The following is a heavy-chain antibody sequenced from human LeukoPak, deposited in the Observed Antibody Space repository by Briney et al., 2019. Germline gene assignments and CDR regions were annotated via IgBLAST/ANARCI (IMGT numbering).Heavy chain of an antibody. V-gene: IGHV1-18*01. CDR3: ARDPGLWFGELLAFDP. CDR2: ISAYNGNT. D-gene: IGHD3-10*01. J-gene: IGHJ5*02. Sequence: ASVKVSCKASGYTFTSYGISWVRQAPGQGLEWMGWISAYNGNTNYAQKLQGRVTMTTDTSTSTAYMELRSLRSDDTAVYYCARDPGLWFGELLAFDPWGQGTLVTVSS. CDR1: GYTFTSYG.